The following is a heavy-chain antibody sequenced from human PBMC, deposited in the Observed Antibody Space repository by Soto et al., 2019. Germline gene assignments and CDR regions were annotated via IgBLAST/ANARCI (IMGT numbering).Heavy chain of an antibody. D-gene: IGHD1-7*01. J-gene: IGHJ6*02. CDR3: ARRGEYNWNYVTCYGMDV. CDR2: IIPIFGTA. CDR1: GGTFSSYA. V-gene: IGHV1-69*13. Sequence: ASVKVSCKASGGTFSSYAISWVRQAPGQGLEWMGGIIPIFGTANYAQKFQGRVTITADESTSTAYMELSSLRSEDTAVYYCARRGEYNWNYVTCYGMDVWGQGTTVTVS.